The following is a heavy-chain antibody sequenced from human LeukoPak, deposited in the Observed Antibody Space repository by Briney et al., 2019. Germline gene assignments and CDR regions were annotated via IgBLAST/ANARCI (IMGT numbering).Heavy chain of an antibody. CDR2: ITSSSSHT. CDR1: GFIFSTYN. CDR3: ARGYSSSWHHYYYYMDV. Sequence: GGSLRLSCSASGFIFSTYNMNWVRQAPGKALEWVSSITSSSSHTYYADSVKGRYTISRDNAKNSLYLQMNSLRAEDTAVYYCARGYSSSWHHYYYYMDVWGKGTTVTVSS. V-gene: IGHV3-21*01. D-gene: IGHD6-13*01. J-gene: IGHJ6*03.